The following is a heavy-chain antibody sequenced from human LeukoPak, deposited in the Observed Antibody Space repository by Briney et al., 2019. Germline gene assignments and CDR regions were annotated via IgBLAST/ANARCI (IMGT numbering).Heavy chain of an antibody. CDR2: IYYSGST. CDR3: ARDRGSGWYGVDP. D-gene: IGHD6-19*01. CDR1: GGSFSGYY. J-gene: IGHJ5*02. Sequence: PSETLSFTCAVYGGSFSGYYWSWIRQPPGKGLEWIGYIYYSGSTNYNPSLKSRVTISVDTSKNQFSLKLSSVTAADTAVYYCARDRGSGWYGVDPWGQGTLVTVSS. V-gene: IGHV4-59*01.